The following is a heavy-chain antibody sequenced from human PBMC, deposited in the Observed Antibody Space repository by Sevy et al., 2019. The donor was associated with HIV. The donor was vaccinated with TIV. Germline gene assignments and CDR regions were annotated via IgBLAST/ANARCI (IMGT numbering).Heavy chain of an antibody. CDR1: GYTITTYY. D-gene: IGHD3-10*01. CDR2: INPSGGDT. J-gene: IGHJ4*02. CDR3: ARGKWFKFFDY. V-gene: IGHV1-46*01. Sequence: ASVKVSCKASGYTITTYYMHWVRQAPGQGLEWMGIINPSGGDTDYAQKFQGRVTLTRETSTSTVYMELSSLKSEDTAVYYCARGKWFKFFDYWGQGTLVTVSS.